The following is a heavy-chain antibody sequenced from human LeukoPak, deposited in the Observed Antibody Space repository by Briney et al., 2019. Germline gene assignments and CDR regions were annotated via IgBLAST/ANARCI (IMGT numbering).Heavy chain of an antibody. Sequence: GGSLRLSCAASGFTFSSYSMNWVRQAPGKGLEWGSYISGSSSTIYYADSVKGRFTISRDNGKNTLYLQMNSLRAEDTAVYYCARETGSAIGSTDFDYWGQGTLVTVSS. CDR2: ISGSSSTI. CDR1: GFTFSSYS. V-gene: IGHV3-48*01. J-gene: IGHJ4*02. CDR3: ARETGSAIGSTDFDY. D-gene: IGHD4-17*01.